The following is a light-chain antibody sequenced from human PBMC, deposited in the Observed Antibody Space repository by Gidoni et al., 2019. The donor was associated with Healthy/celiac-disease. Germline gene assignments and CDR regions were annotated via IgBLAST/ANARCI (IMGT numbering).Light chain of an antibody. CDR3: QQSYSTVALT. CDR2: AAS. Sequence: DIQMTQSPSSLSASVGDRVTITCRASQGISSYLNWYQQKPGKAPKLLIYAASSLQSGVPSRFSGSGSGTDFTLTISSLQPEDFATYYCQQSYSTVALTFGGGTKVEIK. J-gene: IGKJ4*01. CDR1: QGISSY. V-gene: IGKV1-39*01.